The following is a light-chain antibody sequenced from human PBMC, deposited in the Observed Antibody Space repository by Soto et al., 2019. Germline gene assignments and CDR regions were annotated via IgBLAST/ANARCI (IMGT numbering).Light chain of an antibody. CDR3: QQYSSTPLT. Sequence: DIQMTQSPSSVSASVGDRVTITCRASQGISSYLAWYQQKPGKAPKLLVYAASTLQSGVPSRFSGSGSGTDFTLTISSLQAEDVAVYYCQQYSSTPLTFGGGTKVDI. CDR1: QGISSY. V-gene: IGKV1-12*01. J-gene: IGKJ4*01. CDR2: AAS.